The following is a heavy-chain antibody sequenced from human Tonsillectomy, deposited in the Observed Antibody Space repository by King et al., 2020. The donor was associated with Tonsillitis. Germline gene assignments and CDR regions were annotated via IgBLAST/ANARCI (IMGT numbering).Heavy chain of an antibody. CDR3: ATEEVMGAIPYYFDY. CDR1: GFTFSNYA. J-gene: IGHJ4*02. CDR2: ISDSGGST. Sequence: VQLVESGGGLVQPGGSLRLSCAASGFTFSNYAMSWVRQAPGKGLEWVSTISDSGGSTYYADSVKGRFTISRDNSKNTLYLQMNSLTAEETAIYYCATEEVMGAIPYYFDYWGQGTLVTLSS. V-gene: IGHV3-23*04. D-gene: IGHD1-26*01.